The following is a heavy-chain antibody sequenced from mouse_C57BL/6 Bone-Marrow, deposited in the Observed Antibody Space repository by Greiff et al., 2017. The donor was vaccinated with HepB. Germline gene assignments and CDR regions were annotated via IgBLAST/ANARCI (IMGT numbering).Heavy chain of an antibody. CDR1: GYTFTSYG. V-gene: IGHV1-81*01. D-gene: IGHD2-5*01. CDR2: IYPRSGNT. CDR3: ARHYSNCYAMDS. J-gene: IGHJ4*01. Sequence: QVQLQQSGAELARPGASVKLSCKASGYTFTSYGISWVKQRTGQGLEWIGEIYPRSGNTYYNEKFKGKATLTADKSSSTAYMELCSLTSEDSAVYFCARHYSNCYAMDSWGQGTSVTVSS.